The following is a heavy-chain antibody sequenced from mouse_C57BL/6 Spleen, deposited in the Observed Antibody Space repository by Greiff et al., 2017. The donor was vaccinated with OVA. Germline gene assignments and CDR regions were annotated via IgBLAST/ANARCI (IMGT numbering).Heavy chain of an antibody. D-gene: IGHD2-1*01. J-gene: IGHJ2*01. CDR3: ARPYGNYYFDY. CDR1: GFTFSSYG. CDR2: ISSGGSYT. V-gene: IGHV5-6*01. Sequence: DVQLVESGGDLVKPGGSLKLSCAASGFTFSSYGMSWVRQTPDKRLEWVATISSGGSYTYYPDSVKGRFTISRDNAKNTLYLQMSSLKSEDTAMYYCARPYGNYYFDYWGQGTTLTVSS.